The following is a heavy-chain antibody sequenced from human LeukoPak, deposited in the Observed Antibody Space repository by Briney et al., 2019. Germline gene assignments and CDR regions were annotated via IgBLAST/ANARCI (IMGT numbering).Heavy chain of an antibody. D-gene: IGHD3-9*01. CDR1: GFTFSDYY. CDR2: ISSSGSTI. V-gene: IGHV3-11*04. CDR3: ATHGLLRYFDWLPWWSDY. J-gene: IGHJ4*02. Sequence: PGGSLRLSCAASGFTFSDYYMSWIRQASGKGLEWVSYISSSGSTIYYADSVKGRFTISRDNAKNSLYLQMNSLRAEDTAVYYCATHGLLRYFDWLPWWSDYWGQGTLVTVSS.